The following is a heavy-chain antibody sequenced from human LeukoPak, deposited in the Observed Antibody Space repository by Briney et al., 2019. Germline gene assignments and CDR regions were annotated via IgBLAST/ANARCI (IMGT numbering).Heavy chain of an antibody. CDR3: ARAGAVWGSYRPIDY. CDR1: GGSISSYY. Sequence: SETLSLTCTVSGGSISSYYWSWIRQPPGKGLEWIGYIYYSGSTNYNPSLKSRVTISVDTSKNQFSLKLSSVTAADTAVYYCARAGAVWGSYRPIDYWGQGTLVTVSS. V-gene: IGHV4-59*01. D-gene: IGHD3-16*02. CDR2: IYYSGST. J-gene: IGHJ4*02.